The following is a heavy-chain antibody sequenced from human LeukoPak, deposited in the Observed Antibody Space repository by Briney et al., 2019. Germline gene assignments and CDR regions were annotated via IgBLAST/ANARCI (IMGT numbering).Heavy chain of an antibody. Sequence: PSETLSLTCAVYGGSFSGYYWSWIRQPPGKGLEWIGEINHSGSTNYNPSLKSRVTISVDTSKNQFSLKLSSVTAADTAVYYCARHPLLLWFGELFEGVFDYWGQGTLVTVSS. CDR1: GGSFSGYY. CDR2: INHSGST. J-gene: IGHJ4*02. D-gene: IGHD3-10*01. CDR3: ARHPLLLWFGELFEGVFDY. V-gene: IGHV4-34*01.